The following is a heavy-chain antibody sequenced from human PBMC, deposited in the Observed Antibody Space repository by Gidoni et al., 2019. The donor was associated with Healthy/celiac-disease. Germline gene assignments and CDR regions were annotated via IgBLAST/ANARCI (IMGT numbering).Heavy chain of an antibody. CDR1: GFTFRSYS. CDR3: ASLPSTSYYDSSGYY. CDR2: ISSSSSYI. J-gene: IGHJ4*02. V-gene: IGHV3-21*01. D-gene: IGHD3-22*01. Sequence: EVQLVESGGGLVKPGGSLRLSCAASGFTFRSYSMNWVRQAPGKGLEWVSSISSSSSYIYYADSVKGRFTISRDNAKNSLYLQMNSLRAEDTAVYYCASLPSTSYYDSSGYYWGQGTLVTVSS.